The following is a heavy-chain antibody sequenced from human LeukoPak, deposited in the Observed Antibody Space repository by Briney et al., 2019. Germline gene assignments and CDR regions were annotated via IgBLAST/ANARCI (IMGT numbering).Heavy chain of an antibody. CDR1: GYTFTGYY. D-gene: IGHD3-3*01. J-gene: IGHJ6*03. Sequence: GASVKVSCKASGYTFTGYYMHWVRQAPGQGLEWMGWINPNSGGTNYAQKFQGRVTMTRDTSISTAYMELSRLRSDDTAVYFCARGGARYNTSSLSYSYYHIDVWGKGTTVTVSS. CDR2: INPNSGGT. CDR3: ARGGARYNTSSLSYSYYHIDV. V-gene: IGHV1-2*02.